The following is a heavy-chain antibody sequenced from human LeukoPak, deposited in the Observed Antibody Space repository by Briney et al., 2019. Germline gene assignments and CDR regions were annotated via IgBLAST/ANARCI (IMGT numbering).Heavy chain of an antibody. J-gene: IGHJ5*02. CDR2: IIPIFRTT. V-gene: IGHV1-69*13. CDR3: ARERRWLIAAAGTSWFDP. D-gene: IGHD6-13*01. CDR1: GGTFSSSP. Sequence: ASVKVSCKASGGTFSSSPFSWVRQAPGQGLEWMGGIIPIFRTTNYAQKFQGRVTISADESTSTAYMELSSLRSEDTAVYYCARERRWLIAAAGTSWFDPWGQGTLVTVSS.